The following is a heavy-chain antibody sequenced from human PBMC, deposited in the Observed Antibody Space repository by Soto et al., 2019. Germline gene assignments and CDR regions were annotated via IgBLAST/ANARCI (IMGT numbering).Heavy chain of an antibody. CDR1: GFTFSSYA. CDR3: AKLSSGFFRSFDL. V-gene: IGHV3-23*01. J-gene: IGHJ2*01. D-gene: IGHD6-25*01. CDR2: ISGSGGST. Sequence: EVQLLESGGGLVQPGGSLRLSCAASGFTFSSYAMSWVRQAPGKGLEWVSAISGSGGSTYYADSVKRRFTISRDNYKNTLYLQMNSLRAEDTAVYDCAKLSSGFFRSFDLWGRGTLVTVSS.